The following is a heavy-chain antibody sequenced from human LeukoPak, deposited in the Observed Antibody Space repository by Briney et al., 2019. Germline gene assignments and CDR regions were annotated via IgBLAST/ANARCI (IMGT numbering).Heavy chain of an antibody. D-gene: IGHD5-24*01. V-gene: IGHV1-69*13. J-gene: IGHJ4*02. CDR2: IIPIFGTA. CDR1: GYTFTSYG. Sequence: SVKVSCKASGYTFTSYGISWVRQAPGQGLEWMGGIIPIFGTANYAQKFQGRVTITADESTSTAYMELSSLRSEDTAVYYCARGGEMATTESFDYWGQGTLVTVSS. CDR3: ARGGEMATTESFDY.